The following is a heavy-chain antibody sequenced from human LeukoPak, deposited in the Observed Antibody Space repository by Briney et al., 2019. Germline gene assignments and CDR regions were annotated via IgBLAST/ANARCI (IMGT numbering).Heavy chain of an antibody. CDR1: GGSISSYY. V-gene: IGHV4-59*01. D-gene: IGHD6-6*01. Sequence: SETLSLTCTVSGGSISSYYWSWIRQPPGKGLEWIGYIYYSGSTDYNPSLKSRVTLSVDTSKNQFSLNLSSVTAADTAVYYCARDRGYGSSPRWYFDYWGQGTLVTVSS. J-gene: IGHJ4*02. CDR2: IYYSGST. CDR3: ARDRGYGSSPRWYFDY.